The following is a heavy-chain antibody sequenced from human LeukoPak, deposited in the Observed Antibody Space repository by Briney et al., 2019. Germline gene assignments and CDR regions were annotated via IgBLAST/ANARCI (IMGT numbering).Heavy chain of an antibody. CDR1: GFTFSSYA. Sequence: GGSLRLSCAASGFTFSSYAMSWVRQAPGKGLEWVSAISGGGSTYYAASVKGRFTISRDNSINTVYLQMNSLRAEDTAVYYCAKFGRGSDCSPSTCWGFFDYWGQGTLATVSS. CDR2: ISGGGST. CDR3: AKFGRGSDCSPSTCWGFFDY. J-gene: IGHJ4*02. V-gene: IGHV3-23*01. D-gene: IGHD2-21*02.